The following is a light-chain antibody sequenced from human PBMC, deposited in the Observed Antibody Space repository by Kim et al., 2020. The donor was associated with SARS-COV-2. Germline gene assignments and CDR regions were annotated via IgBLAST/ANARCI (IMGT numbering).Light chain of an antibody. CDR1: NIGSKS. Sequence: APGKTGRVNGGGNNIGSKSGNWYRQQPGQAPVLVIYYDSSRPTGIPGRFSGANSGNTATLTIGMVEAGDEADYYCQVWDSSSGHTVFGGGTQLTVL. V-gene: IGLV3-21*04. CDR2: YDS. CDR3: QVWDSSSGHTV. J-gene: IGLJ2*01.